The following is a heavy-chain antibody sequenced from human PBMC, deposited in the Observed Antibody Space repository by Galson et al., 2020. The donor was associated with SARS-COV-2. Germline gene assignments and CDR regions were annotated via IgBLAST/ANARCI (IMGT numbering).Heavy chain of an antibody. CDR2: IGSGGTT. V-gene: IGHV3-53*01. CDR1: GFTVSSNY. Sequence: GGSLRLSCAASGFTVSSNYMTWVCQAPGKGLEWVSVIGSGGTTYYADSVRGRFTISRDNSKNTLSLQMNSLRAEDTAVYYCAREVTWGQGTLVTVSS. CDR3: AREVT. D-gene: IGHD2-21*02. J-gene: IGHJ4*02.